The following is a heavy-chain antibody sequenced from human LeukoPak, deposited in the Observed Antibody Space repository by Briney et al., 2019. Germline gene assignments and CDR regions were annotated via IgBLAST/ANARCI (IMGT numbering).Heavy chain of an antibody. CDR3: VRQWGSDTSGWYYYMDV. CDR2: IYPGDSDT. CDR1: GYSFSSYW. D-gene: IGHD6-13*01. V-gene: IGHV5-51*01. J-gene: IGHJ6*03. Sequence: GESLKISCKGSGYSFSSYWIVWVRQMPGKGLEWMGIIYPGDSDTTYSPSFRGQVTISADKSISTAYLQWSSLKASDTAVYYCVRQWGSDTSGWYYYMDVWGKGTAVTVSS.